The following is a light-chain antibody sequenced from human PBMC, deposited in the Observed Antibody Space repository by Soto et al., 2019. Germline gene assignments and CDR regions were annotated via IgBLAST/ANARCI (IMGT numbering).Light chain of an antibody. J-gene: IGKJ4*01. CDR1: QGINNF. CDR3: QKYDDAPLT. Sequence: DSHMTQSPSSLSASVGDRVTITCRASQGINNFLAWYQQKPGKVPKLLIYAASTLQSGVTSRFSGSGSGTDFSLTISSLQPQDVATYFCQKYDDAPLTFSGGTKVEIK. CDR2: AAS. V-gene: IGKV1-27*01.